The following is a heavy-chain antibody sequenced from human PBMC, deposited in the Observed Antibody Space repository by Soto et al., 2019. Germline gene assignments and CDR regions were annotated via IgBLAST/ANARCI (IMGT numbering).Heavy chain of an antibody. Sequence: SETLSLTCIVSGGSISSYYWSWIRQPPGKGLEWIGYIYCSGSSNYNPSLKSRVTISVDTSKNQFSLRLSSVTAEDTAVYHCATCSPCPGTSSHPLDYWGQGTLVTVSS. CDR3: ATCSPCPGTSSHPLDY. CDR1: GGSISSYY. J-gene: IGHJ4*02. V-gene: IGHV4-59*12. CDR2: IYCSGSS. D-gene: IGHD3-10*02.